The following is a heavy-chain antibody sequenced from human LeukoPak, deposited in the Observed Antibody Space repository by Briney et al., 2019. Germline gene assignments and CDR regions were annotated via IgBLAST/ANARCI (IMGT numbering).Heavy chain of an antibody. CDR3: ARRHYDFWSKWFDP. V-gene: IGHV4-59*12. CDR1: GGSISSYY. D-gene: IGHD3-3*01. J-gene: IGHJ5*02. Sequence: SSETLSLTCTVSGGSISSYYWSWIRQPPGKGLEWIGYIYYSGSTNYNPSLKSRVTISVDTSKNQFSLKLSSVTAADTAVYYCARRHYDFWSKWFDPWGQGTLVTVSS. CDR2: IYYSGST.